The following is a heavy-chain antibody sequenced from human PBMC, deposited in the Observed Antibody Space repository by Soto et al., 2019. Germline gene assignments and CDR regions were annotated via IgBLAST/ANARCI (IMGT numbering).Heavy chain of an antibody. D-gene: IGHD3-10*01. CDR1: GFTFSSYA. CDR2: ISSSGGNT. CDR3: AKDSGLPRFGTLIHALDL. Sequence: PGGSLRLSCAASGFTFSSYAMSWVRQAPGEGLEWVSAISSSGGNTYYADSVKGRFTISRDNSKNTLYLQMNSLRAEDTAMYYCAKDSGLPRFGTLIHALDLWGQWTMVTVS. J-gene: IGHJ3*01. V-gene: IGHV3-23*01.